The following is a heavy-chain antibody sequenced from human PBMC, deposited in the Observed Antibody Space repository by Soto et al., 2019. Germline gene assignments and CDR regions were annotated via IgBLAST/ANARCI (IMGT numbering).Heavy chain of an antibody. D-gene: IGHD6-13*01. V-gene: IGHV3-48*01. J-gene: IGHJ4*02. CDR1: GFTFSSFG. Sequence: GRSLRLSCAASGFTFSSFGMNWVRQAPGKGLEWVSYISSSSSTIYYADSVKGRFTISRDNSKNTLYLQMNSLRAEDTAVYYCAYSSTPFDYWGQGTLVTVSS. CDR3: AYSSTPFDY. CDR2: ISSSSSTI.